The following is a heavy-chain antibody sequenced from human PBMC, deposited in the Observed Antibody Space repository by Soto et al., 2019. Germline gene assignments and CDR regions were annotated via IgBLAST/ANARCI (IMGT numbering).Heavy chain of an antibody. Sequence: QVQLVESGGGVVQPGRSLRLSCAASGFTFSSYAMHWVRQAPGKGLEWVAVISYDGSNKYYADSVKGRFTISRDNSNKRLDLRLNSLRAEDTAVYYCARSYSRSWYGGGIAYYYYGMDVWGQGTTVTVSS. V-gene: IGHV3-30-3*01. D-gene: IGHD6-13*01. CDR2: ISYDGSNK. J-gene: IGHJ6*02. CDR3: ARSYSRSWYGGGIAYYYYGMDV. CDR1: GFTFSSYA.